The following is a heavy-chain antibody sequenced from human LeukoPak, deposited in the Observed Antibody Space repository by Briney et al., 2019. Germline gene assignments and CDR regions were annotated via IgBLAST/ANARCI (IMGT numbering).Heavy chain of an antibody. V-gene: IGHV3-30*03. Sequence: GGSLRLSCAASGFAFSSYGMHWVRQAPGKGLEWVAVISYDGSNKYYADSVKGRFTISRDNSKNTLYLQMNSLRAEDTAVYYCARGGGDIVVVVAAQPAYNWFDPWGQGTLVTVSS. J-gene: IGHJ5*02. CDR2: ISYDGSNK. D-gene: IGHD2-15*01. CDR3: ARGGGDIVVVVAAQPAYNWFDP. CDR1: GFAFSSYG.